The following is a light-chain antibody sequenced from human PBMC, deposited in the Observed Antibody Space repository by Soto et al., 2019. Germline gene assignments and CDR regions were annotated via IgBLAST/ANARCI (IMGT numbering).Light chain of an antibody. CDR1: QSVTSSY. Sequence: DIVLTQSPGTLSLSPGERVTLSCRASQSVTSSYLAWYQQKPGQAPRLLIYGASRRVTGIPDRFSGSGSGTDFTLTISRLEPEDFALYYCQQYGSSLPWTFGQGTKVEI. J-gene: IGKJ1*01. CDR3: QQYGSSLPWT. V-gene: IGKV3-20*01. CDR2: GAS.